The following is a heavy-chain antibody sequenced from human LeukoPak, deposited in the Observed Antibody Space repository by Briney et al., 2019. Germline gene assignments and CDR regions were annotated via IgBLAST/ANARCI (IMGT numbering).Heavy chain of an antibody. CDR2: IYYSGST. Sequence: SETLSLTCTVSGGSISSGDYYWSWIRQPPGKGLEWIGYIYYSGSTYYNPSLKSRVTISVDTSKNQFSLKLSSVTAADTTVYYCARATMIVVVIDYWGQGTLVTVSS. V-gene: IGHV4-30-4*01. CDR3: ARATMIVVVIDY. D-gene: IGHD3-22*01. CDR1: GGSISSGDYY. J-gene: IGHJ4*02.